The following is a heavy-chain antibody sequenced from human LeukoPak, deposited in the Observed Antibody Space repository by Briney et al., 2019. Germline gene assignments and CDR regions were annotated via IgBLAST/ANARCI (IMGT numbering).Heavy chain of an antibody. Sequence: GGSLRLSCAASGFTFSSYWMSWVRQAPGKGLEGVAHIKQDGSEKYYVDSVKGRFTISRDNAKNSLYLQMNSLRAEDTAVYYCARDVRIRYFDWAPFDYWGQGTLVTVSS. CDR2: IKQDGSEK. J-gene: IGHJ4*02. CDR3: ARDVRIRYFDWAPFDY. D-gene: IGHD3-9*01. V-gene: IGHV3-7*01. CDR1: GFTFSSYW.